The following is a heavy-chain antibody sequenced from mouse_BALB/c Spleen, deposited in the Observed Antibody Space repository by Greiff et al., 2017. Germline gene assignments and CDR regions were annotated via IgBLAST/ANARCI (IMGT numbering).Heavy chain of an antibody. D-gene: IGHD2-1*01. CDR1: GFTFSSYA. V-gene: IGHV5-6-5*01. CDR2: ISSGGST. CDR3: ARGPYGNFWFAY. J-gene: IGHJ3*01. Sequence: EVHLVESGGGLVKPGGSLKLSCAASGFTFSSYAMSWVRQTPEKRLEWVASISSGGSTYYPDSVKGRFTISRDNARNILYLQMSSLRSEDTAMYYCARGPYGNFWFAYWGQGTLVTVSA.